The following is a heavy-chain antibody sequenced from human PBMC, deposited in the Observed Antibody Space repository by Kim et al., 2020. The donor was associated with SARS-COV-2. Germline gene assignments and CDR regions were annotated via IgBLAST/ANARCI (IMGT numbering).Heavy chain of an antibody. CDR3: ARGLAGGYDQKVYFDY. D-gene: IGHD5-12*01. Sequence: SETLSLTCAVYGGSFSGYYWTWIRQPPGEGLEWIGEINHSGTTYYTPSLKSRVTISVDTSKNQFSLKLSSVTAADTAVSYCARGLAGGYDQKVYFDYSG. V-gene: IGHV4-34*01. CDR1: GGSFSGYY. CDR2: INHSGTT. J-gene: IGHJ4*01.